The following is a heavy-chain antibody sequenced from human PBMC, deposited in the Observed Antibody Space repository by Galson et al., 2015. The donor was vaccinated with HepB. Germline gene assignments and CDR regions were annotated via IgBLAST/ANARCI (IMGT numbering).Heavy chain of an antibody. D-gene: IGHD6-19*01. Sequence: QSGAEVKKPGESLKISCKGSGYRFTNYWIGWVRQMPGKGLEWMGIIYVRDSDTRYSPSFQGQVTISADKSIGTAFLQWSSLKASDTAMYYCAATSGYSSYWQINYWGQGTLVTVSS. CDR2: IYVRDSDT. CDR1: GYRFTNYW. J-gene: IGHJ4*02. V-gene: IGHV5-51*01. CDR3: AATSGYSSYWQINY.